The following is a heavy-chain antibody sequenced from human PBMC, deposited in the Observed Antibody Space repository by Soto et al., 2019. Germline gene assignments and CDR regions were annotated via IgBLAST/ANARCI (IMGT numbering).Heavy chain of an antibody. CDR2: IYYSGST. D-gene: IGHD2-2*01. Sequence: SATLSLTCTVSGGSISSGDYYWSWIRQPPGKGLEWIGYIYYSGSTYYNPSLKSRVTISVDTSKNQFSLKLSSVTAADTAVYYCAREGSTLKNWFDPWGQGTLVTVSS. CDR3: AREGSTLKNWFDP. J-gene: IGHJ5*02. V-gene: IGHV4-30-4*01. CDR1: GGSISSGDYY.